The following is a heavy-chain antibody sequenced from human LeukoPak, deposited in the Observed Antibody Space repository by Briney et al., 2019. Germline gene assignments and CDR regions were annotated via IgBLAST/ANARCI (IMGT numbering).Heavy chain of an antibody. D-gene: IGHD6-6*01. CDR2: IYYSGST. CDR3: ARSWLEYSSSSGI. CDR1: GGSISSGGYY. Sequence: SETLSLTCTVSGGSISSGGYYWSWIRQHPGKGLEWIGYIYYSGSTYYNPPFKSRVTISVDTSKNQFSLKLSSVTAADTAVYYCARSWLEYSSSSGIWGQGTLVTVSS. J-gene: IGHJ4*02. V-gene: IGHV4-31*03.